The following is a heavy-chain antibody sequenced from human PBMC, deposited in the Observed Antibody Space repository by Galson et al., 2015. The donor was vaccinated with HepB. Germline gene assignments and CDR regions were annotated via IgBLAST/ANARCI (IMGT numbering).Heavy chain of an antibody. CDR2: ISSSSSTI. D-gene: IGHD4/OR15-4a*01. Sequence: PRLSCAASGFTFSSYSMNWVRQAPGKGLEWVSYISSSSSTIYYADSVKGRFTISRDNAKNSLYLQMNSLKTEDTAVYYCWSRYGTMWGQGTLVTVSS. CDR3: WSRYGTM. CDR1: GFTFSSYS. V-gene: IGHV3-48*01. J-gene: IGHJ4*02.